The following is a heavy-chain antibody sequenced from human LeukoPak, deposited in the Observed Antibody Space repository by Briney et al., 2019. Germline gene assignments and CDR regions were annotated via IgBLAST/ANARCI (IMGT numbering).Heavy chain of an antibody. D-gene: IGHD2-2*01. CDR2: ISYDDTNK. CDR1: GFTFSNYA. V-gene: IGHV3-30*04. J-gene: IGHJ6*03. Sequence: LPGGSLRLSCAASGFTFSNYALHWVRQAPGKGLEWVAVISYDDTNKCYVDSVKGRFTISRDNAKNSLYLQMNSLRAEDTAVHYCARDGFRYCSSTSCRIGHYYYYMDVWGKGTTVTVSS. CDR3: ARDGFRYCSSTSCRIGHYYYYMDV.